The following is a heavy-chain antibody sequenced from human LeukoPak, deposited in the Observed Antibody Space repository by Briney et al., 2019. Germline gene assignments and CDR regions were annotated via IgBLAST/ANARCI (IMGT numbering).Heavy chain of an antibody. CDR1: GFTFSSYA. Sequence: PGGSLRLSCAASGFTFSSYAMSWVHQAPGKGLEWVGRIKSKTDGGTTDYAAPVKGRFTISRDDSKNTLYLQMNSLKTEDTAVYYCTTDPSKLAFDYWGQGTLVTVSS. D-gene: IGHD4-23*01. V-gene: IGHV3-15*01. CDR2: IKSKTDGGTT. J-gene: IGHJ4*02. CDR3: TTDPSKLAFDY.